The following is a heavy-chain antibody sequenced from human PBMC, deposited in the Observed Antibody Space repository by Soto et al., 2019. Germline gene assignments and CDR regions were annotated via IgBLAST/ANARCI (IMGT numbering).Heavy chain of an antibody. CDR1: GYSFTSYW. CDR2: IYPGDSDT. J-gene: IGHJ4*02. D-gene: IGHD5-12*01. V-gene: IGHV5-51*01. CDR3: ARGVGYKYRPYYFVY. Sequence: GESLKISCKGSGYSFTSYWIGWVRQMPGKGLEWMGIIYPGDSDTRYSPSFQGQVTISADKSISTAYLQWSSLKASDTAMYYCARGVGYKYRPYYFVYRGQGTLVTRSS.